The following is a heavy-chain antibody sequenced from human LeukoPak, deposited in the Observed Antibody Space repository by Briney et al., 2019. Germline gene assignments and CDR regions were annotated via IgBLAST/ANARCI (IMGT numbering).Heavy chain of an antibody. CDR2: ISRSSSYI. J-gene: IGHJ4*02. CDR3: ARENTHDYGLLV. D-gene: IGHD4-17*01. CDR1: GFTFTNYS. Sequence: GGSLRLSCAASGFTFTNYSMNWVRQAPGKGLEWVSSISRSSSYIYYAASVKGRFTISRDNAKNSLYLQMNSLRVGDTAVYYCARENTHDYGLLVWGQGTLVTVSP. V-gene: IGHV3-21*04.